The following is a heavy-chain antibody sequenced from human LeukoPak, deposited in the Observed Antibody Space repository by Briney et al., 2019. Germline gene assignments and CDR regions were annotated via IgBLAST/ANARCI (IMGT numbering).Heavy chain of an antibody. CDR2: IIPIFGTA. CDR3: ARDATEYTFYYYYYYMDV. J-gene: IGHJ6*03. D-gene: IGHD2-15*01. Sequence: ASVKVSCKASGGTFSSYAISWVRQAPGQGLEWMGRIIPIFGTANYAQKFQGRVTITTDESTSTAYMELSSLRSEDTAVYYCARDATEYTFYYYYYYMDVWGKGTTVTVSS. V-gene: IGHV1-69*05. CDR1: GGTFSSYA.